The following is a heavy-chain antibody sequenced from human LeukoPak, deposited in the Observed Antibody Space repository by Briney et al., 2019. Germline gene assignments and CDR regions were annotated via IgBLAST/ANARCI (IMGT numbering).Heavy chain of an antibody. CDR1: GYTFTSYY. V-gene: IGHV1-46*01. D-gene: IGHD6-6*01. J-gene: IGHJ3*02. CDR3: ARDRNSSSFSAMDAFDI. Sequence: ASVKLSCKASGYTFTSYYMHWVRQSPGQGLEWMGIINPSGGSTSYAQKFQGRVTMTRDTSTSTVYMELSSLRSEDTAVYYCARDRNSSSFSAMDAFDIWGQGTMVTVSS. CDR2: INPSGGST.